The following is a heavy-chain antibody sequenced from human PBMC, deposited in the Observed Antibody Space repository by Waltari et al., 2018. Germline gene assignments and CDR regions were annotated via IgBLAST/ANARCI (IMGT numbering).Heavy chain of an antibody. Sequence: QVQLQQWGAGLLKPSETLSLTCAVYGGSFSGYHWSWIRQPPGKGLEWIGEINHSGSTNYNPSLKSRVSISVDTSKNQFSLKLRSVTAADTAVYYCAREVDYIWGSYRKGGWFDPWGQGTLVTVSS. CDR1: GGSFSGYH. D-gene: IGHD3-16*02. V-gene: IGHV4-34*01. CDR2: INHSGST. J-gene: IGHJ5*02. CDR3: AREVDYIWGSYRKGGWFDP.